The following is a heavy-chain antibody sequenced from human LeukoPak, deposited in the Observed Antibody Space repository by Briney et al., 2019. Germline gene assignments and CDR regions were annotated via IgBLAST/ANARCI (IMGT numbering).Heavy chain of an antibody. CDR2: IIPIFGTA. Sequence: PSVKVSCKASVGTVSSYAISWVRQAPGQGLEWMGGIIPIFGTANYAQKFQGRDTITTDESTSTAYMELSSLRSEDTAVYYCARGLRFYVVVTAGTAFDIWGQGTMVTVSS. D-gene: IGHD2-21*02. CDR3: ARGLRFYVVVTAGTAFDI. CDR1: VGTVSSYA. J-gene: IGHJ3*02. V-gene: IGHV1-69*05.